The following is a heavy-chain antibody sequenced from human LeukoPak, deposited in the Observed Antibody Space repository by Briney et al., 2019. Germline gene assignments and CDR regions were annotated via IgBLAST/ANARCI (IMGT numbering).Heavy chain of an antibody. Sequence: GASVKVSCKASGYTFTSYDINWVRQATGQGLEWMGWMNPNSGGTYYAQNFQGRVTMTRDTSISTAYMEVNSLRSDDTAVYYCATSSGYSSSWGAFDYWGQGTLVTASS. CDR1: GYTFTSYD. D-gene: IGHD5-18*01. CDR3: ATSSGYSSSWGAFDY. J-gene: IGHJ4*02. V-gene: IGHV1-2*02. CDR2: MNPNSGGT.